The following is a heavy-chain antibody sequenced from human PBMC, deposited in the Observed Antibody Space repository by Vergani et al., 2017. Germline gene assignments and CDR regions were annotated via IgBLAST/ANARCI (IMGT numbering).Heavy chain of an antibody. Sequence: EVQLVESGGGLVKPGGSLRLSCAASGFTFSNAWMSWVRQAPGKGLEWVGRIKSKTDGGTTDYAAPVKGRYTSSRDDSKNTLYLQMNSLKTEDTAVYYCTTVRSGTAAFDYWGQGTLVTVSS. D-gene: IGHD1/OR15-1a*01. CDR2: IKSKTDGGTT. CDR3: TTVRSGTAAFDY. CDR1: GFTFSNAW. V-gene: IGHV3-15*01. J-gene: IGHJ4*02.